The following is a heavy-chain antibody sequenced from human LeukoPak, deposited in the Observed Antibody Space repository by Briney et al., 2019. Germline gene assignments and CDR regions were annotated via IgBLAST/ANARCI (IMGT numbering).Heavy chain of an antibody. CDR1: RYTFSSSD. D-gene: IGHD7-27*01. V-gene: IGHV1-8*01. Sequence: GASVKVSCKASRYTFSSSDINWVRQAAGQGFEWMGWMSPTSGNTSYAQNFQGRVTMTRDTSISTAYMELTSLRSEDTAVYYCVGGAPNWGFDFWGQGTLVIVPS. CDR2: MSPTSGNT. CDR3: VGGAPNWGFDF. J-gene: IGHJ4*02.